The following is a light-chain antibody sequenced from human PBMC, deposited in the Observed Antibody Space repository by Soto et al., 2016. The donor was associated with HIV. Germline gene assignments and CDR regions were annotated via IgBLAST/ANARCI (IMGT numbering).Light chain of an antibody. Sequence: DIQMTQSPSTLSASVGDRVTITCRASQSISGWLAWYQQKPGKAPKLLIYKASSLEGGVPSRFSGSGSGTEFTLTINSLQPDDFATYYCQQYNSYSIFTFGPGTKVDIK. CDR2: KAS. J-gene: IGKJ3*01. CDR3: QQYNSYSIFT. CDR1: QSISGW. V-gene: IGKV1-5*03.